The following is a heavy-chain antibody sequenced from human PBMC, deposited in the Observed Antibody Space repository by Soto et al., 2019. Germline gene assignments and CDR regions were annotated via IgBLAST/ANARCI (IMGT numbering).Heavy chain of an antibody. CDR1: GFTFSSYA. CDR3: AKDGARYSCSWNYYGMDV. D-gene: IGHD6-13*01. V-gene: IGHV3-23*01. Sequence: EVQLLESGGGLLQPGGSLRLSCAASGFTFSSYAMSWVRQAPGKGLEWVSAISSGGSTYYAYSVKGRFTISSDNSKNTLDMKMNSVRAEDTAVYYFAKDGARYSCSWNYYGMDVWCQGTTVTVSS. CDR2: ISSGGST. J-gene: IGHJ6*02.